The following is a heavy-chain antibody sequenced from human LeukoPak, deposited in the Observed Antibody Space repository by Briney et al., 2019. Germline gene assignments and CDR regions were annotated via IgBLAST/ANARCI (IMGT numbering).Heavy chain of an antibody. CDR3: ARGHDFVWGSYRTSFDY. V-gene: IGHV1-2*02. CDR2: INPNSGGT. J-gene: IGHJ4*02. CDR1: GYTFTGYY. Sequence: GASVKVSCKASGYTFTGYYMHWVRQAPGQGLEWMGWINPNSGGTNYAQKFQDRVTMTTDTSTSTAYMELRSLRSDDTAVYYCARGHDFVWGSYRTSFDYWGQGTLVTVSS. D-gene: IGHD3-16*02.